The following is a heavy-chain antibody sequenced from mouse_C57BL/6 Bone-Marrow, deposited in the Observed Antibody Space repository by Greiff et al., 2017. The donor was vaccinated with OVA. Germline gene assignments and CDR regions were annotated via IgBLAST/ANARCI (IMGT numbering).Heavy chain of an antibody. CDR2: SRNKANDYTT. Sequence: EVKVVESGGGLVQSGRSLRLSCATSGFTFSDFYMEWVRQAPGKGLEWIAASRNKANDYTTEYSASVKGRFIVSRDTSQSILYLQMNALRAEDTAIYYCARDAFQSNYVAWFAYWGQGTLVTVSA. D-gene: IGHD2-5*01. CDR3: ARDAFQSNYVAWFAY. V-gene: IGHV7-1*01. CDR1: GFTFSDFY. J-gene: IGHJ3*01.